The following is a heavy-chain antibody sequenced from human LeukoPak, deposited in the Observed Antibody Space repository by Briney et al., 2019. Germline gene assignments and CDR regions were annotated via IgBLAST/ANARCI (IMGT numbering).Heavy chain of an antibody. Sequence: GGSLRLSCAASGFTFSIYAMSWVRQAPGKGLEWVSTISDSAYSTYYADSVRGRFTISRDNSKNTLYLQMNSLRAEDTAVYYCAIRQYYFDYWGQGTLVTVSS. CDR2: ISDSAYST. J-gene: IGHJ4*02. D-gene: IGHD6-19*01. V-gene: IGHV3-23*01. CDR1: GFTFSIYA. CDR3: AIRQYYFDY.